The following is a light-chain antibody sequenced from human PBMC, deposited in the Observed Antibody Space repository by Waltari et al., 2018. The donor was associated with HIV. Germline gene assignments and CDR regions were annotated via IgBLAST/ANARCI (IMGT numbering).Light chain of an antibody. CDR2: DVS. V-gene: IGLV2-23*02. CDR3: CSYAGSSTWV. J-gene: IGLJ3*02. CDR1: SSDVGGSNY. Sequence: QSALTQPASVSGSPVQSITIPCTGPSSDVGGSNYVSWYQQHPGKAPKLMIYDVSKRPSGVSNRFSGSKSGNTASLTIAGLQAEDEADYYCCSYAGSSTWVFGGGTKLTVL.